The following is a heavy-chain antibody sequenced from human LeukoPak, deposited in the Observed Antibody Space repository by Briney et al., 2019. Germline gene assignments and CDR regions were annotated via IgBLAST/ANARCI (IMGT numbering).Heavy chain of an antibody. D-gene: IGHD2-2*03. CDR3: ATSRSMDSY. V-gene: IGHV3-23*01. CDR1: GFTFSSYE. CDR2: ISGSGGGT. J-gene: IGHJ4*02. Sequence: GGSLRLSCAASGFTFSSYEMSWVRQAPGKGLEWVSGISGSGGGTYYADSVKGRFTISRDNSKNTLYLQMSSLRAEDTAVYYCATSRSMDSYWGQGTLVTVSS.